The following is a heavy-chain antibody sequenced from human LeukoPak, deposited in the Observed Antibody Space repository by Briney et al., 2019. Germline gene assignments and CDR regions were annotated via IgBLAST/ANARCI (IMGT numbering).Heavy chain of an antibody. V-gene: IGHV4-30-4*08. D-gene: IGHD6-25*01. CDR3: AREADRYYYYYGMDV. Sequence: PSETLSLTCAVYGGSFSGYYWSWIRQPPGKGLEWIGYIYYSGSTYYNPSLKSRVTISVDTSKNQFSLKLSSVTAADTAVYYCAREADRYYYYYGMDVWGQGTTVTVSS. CDR2: IYYSGST. CDR1: GGSFSGYY. J-gene: IGHJ6*02.